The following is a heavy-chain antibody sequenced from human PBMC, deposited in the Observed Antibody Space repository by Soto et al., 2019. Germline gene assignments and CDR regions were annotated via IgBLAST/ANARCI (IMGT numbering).Heavy chain of an antibody. CDR3: ARHGLPTGGSWYGGVSYFDP. Sequence: SVKVSCKASGGTFNNNGVTWVRQAPGQGLEWMGGLIPIFGTPSYAQRFQGRVTIIVDESTSTAYMELSSLTAFDTAVYFCARHGLPTGGSWYGGVSYFDPWGQGILVTVSS. D-gene: IGHD6-13*01. J-gene: IGHJ5*02. CDR2: LIPIFGTP. CDR1: GGTFNNNG. V-gene: IGHV1-69*13.